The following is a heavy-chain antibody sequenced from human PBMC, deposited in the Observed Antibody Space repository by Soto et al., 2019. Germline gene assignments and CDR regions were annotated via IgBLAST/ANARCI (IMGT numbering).Heavy chain of an antibody. CDR1: GFTFSSYS. J-gene: IGHJ4*02. CDR3: ARDPPAREPGFQLVLDF. CDR2: ISSSSSYI. D-gene: IGHD6-13*01. Sequence: GGSLRLSCAASGFTFSSYSMNWVRQAPGKGLEWVSSISSSSSYIYYADSVKGRFTISRDNAKNSLYLQMNSLRAEDTAVYYCARDPPAREPGFQLVLDFWGQGTLVTVSS. V-gene: IGHV3-21*01.